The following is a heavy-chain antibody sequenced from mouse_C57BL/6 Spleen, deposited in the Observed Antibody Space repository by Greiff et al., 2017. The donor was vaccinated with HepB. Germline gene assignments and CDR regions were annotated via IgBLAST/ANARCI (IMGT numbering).Heavy chain of an antibody. D-gene: IGHD1-1*01. CDR2: INPYNGGT. Sequence: EVKLQESGPVLVKPGASVKMSCKASGYTFTDYYMNWVKQSHGKSLEWIGVINPYNGGTSYNQKFKGKATLTVDKSSSTAYMELNSLTSEDSAVYYCARIWITTVDYYAIDYWGQGTSVTVSS. CDR1: GYTFTDYY. V-gene: IGHV1-19*01. J-gene: IGHJ4*01. CDR3: ARIWITTVDYYAIDY.